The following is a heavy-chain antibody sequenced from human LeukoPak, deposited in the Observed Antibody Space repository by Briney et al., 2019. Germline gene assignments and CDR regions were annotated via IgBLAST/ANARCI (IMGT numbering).Heavy chain of an antibody. CDR1: GGSFSGYY. CDR3: ASSSPNCSGGSCYFGY. CDR2: INPSGST. D-gene: IGHD2-15*01. J-gene: IGHJ4*02. Sequence: SETLSLTCAVYGGSFSGYYWSWVRQPPGKGLEWIGEINPSGSTNYNPSLKSRVTISVDTSKNQFSLKLSSVTAADTAVYYCASSSPNCSGGSCYFGYWGQGTLVTVSS. V-gene: IGHV4-34*01.